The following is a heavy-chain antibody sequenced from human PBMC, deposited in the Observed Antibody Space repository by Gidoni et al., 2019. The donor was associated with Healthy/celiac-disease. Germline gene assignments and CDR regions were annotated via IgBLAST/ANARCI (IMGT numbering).Heavy chain of an antibody. CDR1: GFTFSSYS. D-gene: IGHD3-10*01. CDR3: ARGKTRMVRDAFDI. Sequence: EVQLVESGGGLVQPGGSLRLSCAASGFTFSSYSMNWVRQAPGKGLEWVSYISSSSSTIYYADSVKGRFTISRDNAKNSLYLQMNSLRAEDTAVYYCARGKTRMVRDAFDIWGQGTMVTVSS. CDR2: ISSSSSTI. V-gene: IGHV3-48*01. J-gene: IGHJ3*02.